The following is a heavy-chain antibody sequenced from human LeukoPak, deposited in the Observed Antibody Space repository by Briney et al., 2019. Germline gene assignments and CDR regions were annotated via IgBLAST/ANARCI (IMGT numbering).Heavy chain of an antibody. CDR2: ISITSRYI. V-gene: IGHV3-21*01. Sequence: AGSLRLSCTASGFSFSNYDMNWVRQTPGKGLEWVSSISITSRYIYYADSAKGRFTVSRDNARASLYLQMNDLRAEDTARYHCARGGYTMIRADPFDIWGQGTMVTVSS. D-gene: IGHD3-22*01. CDR3: ARGGYTMIRADPFDI. J-gene: IGHJ3*02. CDR1: GFSFSNYD.